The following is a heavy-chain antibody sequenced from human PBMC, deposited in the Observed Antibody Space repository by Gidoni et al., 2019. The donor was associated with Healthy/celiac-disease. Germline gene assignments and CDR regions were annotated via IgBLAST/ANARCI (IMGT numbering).Heavy chain of an antibody. V-gene: IGHV3-7*01. D-gene: IGHD6-19*01. CDR1: GFTFISYW. Sequence: EVQLVESGGGLVQPGGSLRLSCAASGFTFISYWMSWVRQAPGKGLEWVANIKQDGSEKYYVDSVKGRFTISRDNAKNSLYLQMNSLRAEDTAVYYCARDPPYSSGWYFSGDYWGQGTLVTVSS. CDR2: IKQDGSEK. J-gene: IGHJ4*02. CDR3: ARDPPYSSGWYFSGDY.